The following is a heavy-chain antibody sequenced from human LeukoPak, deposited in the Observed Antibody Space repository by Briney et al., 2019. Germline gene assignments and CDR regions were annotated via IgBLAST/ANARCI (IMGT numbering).Heavy chain of an antibody. J-gene: IGHJ6*02. CDR3: ARVRQQLVLGVYYYYYGMDV. D-gene: IGHD6-13*01. CDR2: ISVSGTTM. Sequence: GGSLRLSCAVSGFTCSNYELNWVRQAREKGLEWVSYISVSGTTMYFADSVKSRFTISRDNAKNTLYLQMNSLRAEDTAVYYCARVRQQLVLGVYYYYYGMDVWGQGTTVTVSS. CDR1: GFTCSNYE. V-gene: IGHV3-48*03.